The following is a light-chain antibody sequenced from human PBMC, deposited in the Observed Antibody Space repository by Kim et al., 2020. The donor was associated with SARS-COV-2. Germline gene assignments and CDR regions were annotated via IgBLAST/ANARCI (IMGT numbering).Light chain of an antibody. V-gene: IGLV10-54*01. CDR3: SAWDISLSALM. Sequence: QAATITCTGNSDNVGNQGAAWLQQHQGHPPKLLSYRNNSRPSGISERFSASRSGNIASLTITRLQPEDEADYYCSAWDISLSALMFGGGTRLTVL. CDR1: SDNVGNQG. J-gene: IGLJ3*02. CDR2: RNN.